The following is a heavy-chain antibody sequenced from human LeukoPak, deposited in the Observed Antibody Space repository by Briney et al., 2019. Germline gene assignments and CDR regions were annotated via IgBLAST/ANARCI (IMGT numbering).Heavy chain of an antibody. J-gene: IGHJ4*02. Sequence: GGSLRLSCAASGFTVSSNYMSWVRQAPGKGLEWVALSLYDETKEYYTKSVEGRFTISRDSSRNTLYLQMHSLRIEDTAIYYCARGGQYRIDYWGQGALVTVSS. CDR2: SLYDETKE. CDR1: GFTVSSNY. CDR3: ARGGQYRIDY. D-gene: IGHD1-14*01. V-gene: IGHV3-30*03.